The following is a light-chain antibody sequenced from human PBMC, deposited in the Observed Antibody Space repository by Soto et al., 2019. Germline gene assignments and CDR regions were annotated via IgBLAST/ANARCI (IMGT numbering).Light chain of an antibody. Sequence: QSVLTQPPSVSGAPGQRVTISCTGSSSNIGAPYDVHWYQQLPGRAPTVLIYGNSNRPSGVPDRFSGSKSGTSASLASTGLQAEDEADYYCQSYDSSLSGSVFGGGTKLTVL. CDR1: SSNIGAPYD. J-gene: IGLJ2*01. V-gene: IGLV1-40*01. CDR2: GNS. CDR3: QSYDSSLSGSV.